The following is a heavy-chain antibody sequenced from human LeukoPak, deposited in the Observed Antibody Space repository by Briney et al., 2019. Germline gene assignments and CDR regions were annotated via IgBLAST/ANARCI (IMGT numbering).Heavy chain of an antibody. Sequence: GGSLRLSCAASGFTFRNYLMNWVRQAPGKGLEWVSFISSTGGTIYYADSVKGRFTVSRDNGKNSLLLQMNSLRAEDTAVYYCARDILTGSQSRFQHWGQGTLVTVSS. CDR2: ISSTGGTI. CDR3: ARDILTGSQSRFQH. CDR1: GFTFRNYL. J-gene: IGHJ1*01. D-gene: IGHD3-9*01. V-gene: IGHV3-48*01.